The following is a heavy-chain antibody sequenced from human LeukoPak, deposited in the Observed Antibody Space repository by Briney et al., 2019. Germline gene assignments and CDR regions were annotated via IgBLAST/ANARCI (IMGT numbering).Heavy chain of an antibody. V-gene: IGHV4-38-2*02. J-gene: IGHJ4*02. Sequence: SETLSLTCTVSGYSISSGYYWGWIRQPPGKGLEWIGSIYHSGSTYYNPSLKSRVTISVDTSKNQFSLKLSSVTAADTAVYYCARDRAVWGQGTLVTVSS. CDR3: ARDRAV. D-gene: IGHD6-19*01. CDR1: GYSISSGYY. CDR2: IYHSGST.